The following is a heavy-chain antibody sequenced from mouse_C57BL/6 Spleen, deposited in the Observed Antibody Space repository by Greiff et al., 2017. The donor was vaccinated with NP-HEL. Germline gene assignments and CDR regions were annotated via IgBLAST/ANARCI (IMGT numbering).Heavy chain of an antibody. CDR3: ARGEGFITTVVATSDYFDY. CDR2: IYPRSGNT. Sequence: QVQLQQSGAELARPGASVKLSCKASGYTFTSYGISWVKQRTGQGLEWIGEIYPRSGNTYYNEKFKGKATLTADKASSTAYMEIRSLTSEDSAVYFCARGEGFITTVVATSDYFDYWGQGTTLTVSS. D-gene: IGHD1-1*01. CDR1: GYTFTSYG. V-gene: IGHV1-81*01. J-gene: IGHJ2*01.